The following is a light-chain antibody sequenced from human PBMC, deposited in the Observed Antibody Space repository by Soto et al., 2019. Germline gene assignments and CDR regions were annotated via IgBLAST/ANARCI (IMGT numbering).Light chain of an antibody. CDR2: GAS. Sequence: EIVMTQSPATLSVSPGERATLSCRASQSVGSSLAWYQRKPGQAPRLLIYGASTRATGIPATFSGSGSGTEFTLTISRLEPEDFAVYYCQQYGSSPITFGGGTKVDIK. J-gene: IGKJ4*01. CDR1: QSVGSS. CDR3: QQYGSSPIT. V-gene: IGKV3-15*01.